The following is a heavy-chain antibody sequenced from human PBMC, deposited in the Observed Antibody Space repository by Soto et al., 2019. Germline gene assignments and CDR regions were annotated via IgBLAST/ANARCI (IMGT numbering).Heavy chain of an antibody. J-gene: IGHJ5*02. CDR2: ISGSGGST. V-gene: IGHV3-23*01. D-gene: IGHD3-3*01. Sequence: GGSLRLSCAASGFTFSSYAMSWVRQAPGKGLEWVSAISGSGGSTYYADSVKGRFTISRDNSKNTLYLQMNSLRAEDTAVYYCAKDRVRRITIFGVVIYNWFDPWGQRTLVTVSS. CDR1: GFTFSSYA. CDR3: AKDRVRRITIFGVVIYNWFDP.